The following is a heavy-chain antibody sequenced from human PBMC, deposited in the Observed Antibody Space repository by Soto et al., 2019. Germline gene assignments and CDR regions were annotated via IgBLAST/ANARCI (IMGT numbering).Heavy chain of an antibody. CDR2: VSPPFRTS. CDR1: GVSFNNNG. D-gene: IGHD3-10*01. J-gene: IGHJ6*02. Sequence: QVQLVQSGAEVKNPGSSVKVSCKTSGVSFNNNGIGWVRQAPGHGLEWRGGVSPPFRTSNYARKFQGRISITADASTGTVNMELSSLTSEDTAQYYCARVLYYGSGSYSPYGMDVWGQGTTVTVSS. V-gene: IGHV1-69*01. CDR3: ARVLYYGSGSYSPYGMDV.